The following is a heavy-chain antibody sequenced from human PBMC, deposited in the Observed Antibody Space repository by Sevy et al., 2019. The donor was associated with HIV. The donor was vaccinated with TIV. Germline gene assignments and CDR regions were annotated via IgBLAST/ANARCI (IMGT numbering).Heavy chain of an antibody. CDR1: GFSLNSFW. D-gene: IGHD6-13*01. CDR2: INQNGSVT. Sequence: GESLKISCAASGFSLNSFWMNWVRQTPGKGLEWVANINQNGSVTYYVDSVKGRFTISRDNSRNLLYLQMTSLRVEDTALYYCVRAAATNGSFWGQGTLVTVS. CDR3: VRAAATNGSF. J-gene: IGHJ4*02. V-gene: IGHV3-7*01.